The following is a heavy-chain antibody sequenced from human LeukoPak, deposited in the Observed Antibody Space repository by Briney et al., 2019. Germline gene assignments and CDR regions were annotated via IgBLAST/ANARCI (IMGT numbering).Heavy chain of an antibody. CDR2: IYYSGST. CDR3: ARHLAANYYGSSYYYYYYGMDV. J-gene: IGHJ6*02. V-gene: IGHV4-30-4*01. CDR1: GGSISSGDYY. Sequence: SETLSLTCTVSGGSISSGDYYWSWIRQPPGKGLEWIGYIYYSGSTYYNPFLKSRVTISVDTSKDQFSLKLSSVTAADTAVYYCARHLAANYYGSSYYYYYYGMDVWGQGTTVTVSS. D-gene: IGHD3-10*01.